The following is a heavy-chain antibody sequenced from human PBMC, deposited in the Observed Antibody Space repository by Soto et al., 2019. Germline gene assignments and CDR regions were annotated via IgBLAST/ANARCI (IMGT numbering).Heavy chain of an antibody. CDR3: ARDRPRIQLGDHYYYGMDV. D-gene: IGHD5-18*01. CDR1: GFTFSSYV. V-gene: IGHV3-33*01. J-gene: IGHJ6*02. Sequence: GESLRLSCAASGFTFSSYVMHWVRQAPGKGLEWVAVIWYDGSNKYYADSVKGRFTISRDNSKNTLYLQMNSLRAEDTAVYYCARDRPRIQLGDHYYYGMDVWGQGTTVTVSS. CDR2: IWYDGSNK.